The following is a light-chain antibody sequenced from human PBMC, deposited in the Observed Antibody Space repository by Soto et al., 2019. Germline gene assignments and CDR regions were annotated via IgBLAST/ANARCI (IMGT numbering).Light chain of an antibody. CDR3: QQRTNWPSST. J-gene: IGKJ5*01. V-gene: IGKV3-11*01. Sequence: EIVLTQSPATLSLSPGERATLSCRASQSVSSYLAWYQHKPGQAPRLLIHDASNRATDIPARFSGSGSGTDFTLTISSLEAEDFAVYYCQQRTNWPSSTFGQGTRLEIK. CDR2: DAS. CDR1: QSVSSY.